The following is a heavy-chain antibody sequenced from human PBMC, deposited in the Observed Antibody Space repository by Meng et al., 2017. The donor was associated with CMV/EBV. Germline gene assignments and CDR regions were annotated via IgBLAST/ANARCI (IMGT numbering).Heavy chain of an antibody. J-gene: IGHJ4*02. Sequence: ASVKVSCKASGYTFTSYDINWVRQATGQGLEWMGWMNPNSGNTGYAQKFQGRVTMTRNTSISTAYMELSRLRSEDTAVYYCARSVVVVPAAPLRAYFDYWGQGTLVTVSS. CDR3: ARSVVVVPAAPLRAYFDY. D-gene: IGHD2-2*01. CDR1: GYTFTSYD. V-gene: IGHV1-8*01. CDR2: MNPNSGNT.